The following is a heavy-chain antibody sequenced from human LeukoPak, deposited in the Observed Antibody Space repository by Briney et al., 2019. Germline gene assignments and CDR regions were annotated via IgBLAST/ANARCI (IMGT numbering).Heavy chain of an antibody. Sequence: PGGSLRLSCAASGFTISDYYMSWIRQAPGKGLEWVSYISSSSSYTNYADSVKGRFTISRDNAKNSLYLQMNSLRAEDTAVYYCARDARTMVRGMALVRNWFDPWGQGTLVTVSS. CDR1: GFTISDYY. CDR3: ARDARTMVRGMALVRNWFDP. V-gene: IGHV3-11*06. CDR2: ISSSSSYT. D-gene: IGHD3-10*01. J-gene: IGHJ5*02.